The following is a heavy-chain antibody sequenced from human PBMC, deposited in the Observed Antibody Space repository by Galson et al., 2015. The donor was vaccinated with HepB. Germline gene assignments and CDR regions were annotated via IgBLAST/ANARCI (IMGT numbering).Heavy chain of an antibody. Sequence: SLRLSCAASGFTFSNAWMNWVRQAPGKGLEWVGRIKSKTDGGTTDYAAPVKGRFTISRDDSKNTLYLQMNSLKTEDTAVYYCTTGGSGSYGDAFDIWGQGTMVTVSS. V-gene: IGHV3-15*07. CDR3: TTGGSGSYGDAFDI. CDR2: IKSKTDGGTT. J-gene: IGHJ3*02. D-gene: IGHD1-26*01. CDR1: GFTFSNAW.